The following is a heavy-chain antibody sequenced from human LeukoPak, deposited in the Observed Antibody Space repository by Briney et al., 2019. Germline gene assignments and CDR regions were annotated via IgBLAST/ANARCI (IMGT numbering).Heavy chain of an antibody. CDR1: GFTFDDYA. V-gene: IGHV3-9*01. CDR2: ISWNSGSI. J-gene: IGHJ4*02. D-gene: IGHD3-9*01. Sequence: GGSLRLSCAASGFTFDDYAMHWVRQAPGKGLEWVSGISWNSGSIGYADSVKGRFTISRDNAKNSLYLQMNSLRAEDTALYYCAKDASSMGYFDWLFFNYFDYWGQGTLVTVSS. CDR3: AKDASSMGYFDWLFFNYFDY.